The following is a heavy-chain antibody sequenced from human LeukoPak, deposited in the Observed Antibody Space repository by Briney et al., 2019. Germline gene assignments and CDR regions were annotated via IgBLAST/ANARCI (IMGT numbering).Heavy chain of an antibody. CDR3: ARERYYCGTTLCSPDWFDP. CDR2: IYYSSNT. CDR1: GCSISSCDNY. D-gene: IGHD2-2*01. Sequence: SETLSLTCTVSGCSISSCDNYWIWIPQPPGKDLVWFGNIYYSSNTYYNPALKSRVTISVDTSKNQFSLKLSSVTAADTAVYYCARERYYCGTTLCSPDWFDPWGQGTLVTVSS. J-gene: IGHJ5*02. V-gene: IGHV4-30-4*01.